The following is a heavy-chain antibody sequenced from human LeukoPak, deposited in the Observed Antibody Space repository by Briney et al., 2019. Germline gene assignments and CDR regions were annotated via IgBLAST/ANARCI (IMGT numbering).Heavy chain of an antibody. Sequence: SVKVSCKASIGTFSSYAISWVPQAPGQGLEWMGRIIPIVGTANYARRFQGRFTITTDESTSTAYMELSSLRSEDTAFYYGARDFRNIWAGAFDICGQGTMVTVSS. V-gene: IGHV1-69*05. D-gene: IGHD7-27*01. CDR3: ARDFRNIWAGAFDI. CDR2: IIPIVGTA. J-gene: IGHJ3*02. CDR1: IGTFSSYA.